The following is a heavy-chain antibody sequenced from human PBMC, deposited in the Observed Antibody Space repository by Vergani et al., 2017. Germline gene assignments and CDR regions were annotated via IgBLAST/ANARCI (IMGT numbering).Heavy chain of an antibody. CDR2: IGKDGINT. D-gene: IGHD3-22*01. CDR3: ARYGTDIFVSSSDYSHLLYY. V-gene: IGHV3-30*02. CDR1: GFTFSNFG. Sequence: QVQLMESAGGVVQPGGSLRLSCAASGFTFSNFGMHWIRQAPGKGREWLAYIGKDGINTRYRDAVKGRFTVSRDNFKNTMYLQMDRLTTDDTAVYFCARYGTDIFVSSSDYSHLLYYWGQGILVTVSS. J-gene: IGHJ4*02.